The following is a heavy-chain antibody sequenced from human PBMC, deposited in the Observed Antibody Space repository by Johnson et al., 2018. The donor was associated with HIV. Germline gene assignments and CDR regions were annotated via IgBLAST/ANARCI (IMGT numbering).Heavy chain of an antibody. J-gene: IGHJ3*02. D-gene: IGHD1-26*01. CDR1: GFSFSSYA. CDR3: AKVGIVGATTGAFDI. CDR2: IRGSGGST. Sequence: VQLVESGGGLVQPGGSLRLSCVASGFSFSSYAMSWVRQAPGKGLEWVSAIRGSGGSTYYADSVKGRFTISRENAKNTLYLQMNSLRAEDTAVYYCAKVGIVGATTGAFDIWGQGTMVTVSS. V-gene: IGHV3-23*04.